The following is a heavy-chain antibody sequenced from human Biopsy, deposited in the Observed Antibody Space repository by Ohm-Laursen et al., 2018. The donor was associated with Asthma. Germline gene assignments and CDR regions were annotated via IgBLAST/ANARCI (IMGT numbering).Heavy chain of an antibody. V-gene: IGHV4-59*11. CDR2: VSHTGST. Sequence: GTLSLTCPVSGGSIRSHDWTWIRLPPGKGLEYIGDVSHTGSTNYNPSLKSRVTMSLDTSKSQFSLRLTSVTPADTAVYYCARLADCSGGACYSYGWFDPWGQGTRVTGSS. J-gene: IGHJ5*02. D-gene: IGHD2-15*01. CDR3: ARLADCSGGACYSYGWFDP. CDR1: GGSIRSHD.